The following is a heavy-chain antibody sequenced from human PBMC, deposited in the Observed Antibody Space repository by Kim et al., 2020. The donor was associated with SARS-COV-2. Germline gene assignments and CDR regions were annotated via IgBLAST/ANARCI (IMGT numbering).Heavy chain of an antibody. CDR1: GFTFSSYA. V-gene: IGHV3-33*06. D-gene: IGHD3-22*01. Sequence: GGSLRLSCPASGFTFSSYAMHWVCQAPGKGLEWVAVIWYDGSNKYYADSVKGRFTISRDNSKNTRYLQMNSLRAEDTAVYYCAKGDHYYDSSGYLSHWGQGNLVTVSS. CDR3: AKGDHYYDSSGYLSH. CDR2: IWYDGSNK. J-gene: IGHJ4*02.